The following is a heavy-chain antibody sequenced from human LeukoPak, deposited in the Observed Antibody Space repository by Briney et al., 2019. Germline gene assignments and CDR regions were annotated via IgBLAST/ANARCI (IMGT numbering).Heavy chain of an antibody. CDR1: GYSFTSYW. CDR2: IYPGDSDT. V-gene: IGHV5-51*01. CDR3: AIVNWNDLAPDAFDI. D-gene: IGHD1-1*01. Sequence: GVSLKISCKGSGYSFTSYWIGWVRQMPGKGLEWMGIIYPGDSDTRYSPSFQGQVTISADKSISTAYLQWSSLKASDTAMYYCAIVNWNDLAPDAFDIWGQGTMVTVSS. J-gene: IGHJ3*02.